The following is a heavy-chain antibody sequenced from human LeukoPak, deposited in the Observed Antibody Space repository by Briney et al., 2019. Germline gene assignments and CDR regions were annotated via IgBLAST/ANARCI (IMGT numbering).Heavy chain of an antibody. D-gene: IGHD6-19*01. CDR3: ARSSSGWYVTDY. Sequence: GGSLRLSCVASGFTFSSYWMHWVRQAPGKGLVWVSRINSDESSTSYADSVKGRLTISRDNAKNTLYLQMNSLRAEDTAVYYCARSSSGWYVTDYWGQGTLVTVSS. V-gene: IGHV3-74*01. J-gene: IGHJ4*02. CDR2: INSDESST. CDR1: GFTFSSYW.